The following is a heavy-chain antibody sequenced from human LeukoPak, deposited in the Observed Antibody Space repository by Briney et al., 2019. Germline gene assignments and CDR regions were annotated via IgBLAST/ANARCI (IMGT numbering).Heavy chain of an antibody. J-gene: IGHJ4*02. CDR2: IYYSGST. CDR1: GGSISSGGYY. D-gene: IGHD3-3*01. V-gene: IGHV4-39*01. Sequence: SETLSLTCTVSGGSISSGGYYWGWIRQPPGKGLEWIGSIYYSGSTYYNPSLKSRVTISVDTSKNQFSLKLSSVTAADTAVYYCARQDYDFWSGYFAFDYWGQGTLVTVSS. CDR3: ARQDYDFWSGYFAFDY.